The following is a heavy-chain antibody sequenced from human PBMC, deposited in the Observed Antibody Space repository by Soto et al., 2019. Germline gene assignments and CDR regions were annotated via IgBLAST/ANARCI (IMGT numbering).Heavy chain of an antibody. J-gene: IGHJ4*02. CDR3: ARTPPPIVGATSYHFDY. CDR2: IIPIFGTA. V-gene: IGHV1-69*13. Sequence: GASVKVSCKASGGTFSSYAISWVRQAPGQGLEWMGGIIPIFGTANYAQKFQGRVTITADESTSTAYMELSSLRSEDTAVYYCARTPPPIVGATSYHFDYWGQGTLVTVSS. CDR1: GGTFSSYA. D-gene: IGHD1-26*01.